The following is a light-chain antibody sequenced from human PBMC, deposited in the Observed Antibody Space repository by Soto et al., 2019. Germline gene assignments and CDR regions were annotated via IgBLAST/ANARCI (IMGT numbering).Light chain of an antibody. J-gene: IGLJ1*01. Sequence: QSALTQPASVSGSPGQSITISCTGTSSDVGGYNYVSWYQQQPGKAPKLMIYEVSNRPSGVSNRFSGSKSGNTASLTISGLQAEDEADYYCSSYTSSSTLLYVFGTGTKLTVL. CDR1: SSDVGGYNY. CDR2: EVS. V-gene: IGLV2-14*01. CDR3: SSYTSSSTLLYV.